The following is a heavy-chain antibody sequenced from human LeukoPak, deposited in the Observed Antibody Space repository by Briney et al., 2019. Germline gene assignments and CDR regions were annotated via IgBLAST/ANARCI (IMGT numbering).Heavy chain of an antibody. CDR2: INSDGSSA. J-gene: IGHJ4*02. D-gene: IGHD3-3*01. V-gene: IGHV3-74*01. Sequence: PGRSLRLSCAASGFTFSSYWMHWVRQAPGKGLVWVSRINSDGSSASYAGSVKGRFTISRDNAKNTLYLQMNSLRAEDTAVYYCTREEYDDLGYWGQGTLVTVSS. CDR3: TREEYDDLGY. CDR1: GFTFSSYW.